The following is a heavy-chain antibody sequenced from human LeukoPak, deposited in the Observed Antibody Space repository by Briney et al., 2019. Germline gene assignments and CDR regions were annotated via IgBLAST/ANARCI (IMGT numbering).Heavy chain of an antibody. Sequence: PGGSLRPSCAGSTLTFSAYSMNWVRQAPGKGLEWVSYISSNGSIIYYADSVKGRFSISRDNAKKSLYLQMSSLRAEDTAVYYCARRNWFDSWGQGSPVIVSS. CDR3: ARRNWFDS. V-gene: IGHV3-48*04. CDR1: TLTFSAYS. D-gene: IGHD2/OR15-2a*01. J-gene: IGHJ5*01. CDR2: ISSNGSII.